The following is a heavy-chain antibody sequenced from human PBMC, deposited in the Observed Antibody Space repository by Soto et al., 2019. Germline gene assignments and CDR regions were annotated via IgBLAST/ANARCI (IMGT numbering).Heavy chain of an antibody. CDR1: GVTFKYHG. CDR3: ARDGWGSNWYFEI. CDR2: ISYDGKQT. V-gene: IGHV3-30*03. D-gene: IGHD3-16*01. Sequence: PGGSLRLSCGAPGVTFKYHGMHWVRQTPGKGLEWVAVISYDGKQTYYADSVKGRFTISKDKSKRTLYLQMDSLRVDDTAVYYCARDGWGSNWYFEIWGRGTLVTVSS. J-gene: IGHJ2*01.